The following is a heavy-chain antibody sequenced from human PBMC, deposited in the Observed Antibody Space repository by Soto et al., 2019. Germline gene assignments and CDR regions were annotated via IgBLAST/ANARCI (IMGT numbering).Heavy chain of an antibody. CDR2: AYYSEST. J-gene: IGHJ4*02. CDR3: ALHRNWKVDY. D-gene: IGHD1-1*01. CDR1: GDSIRSSTYQ. Sequence: PSETLSLTCTVSGDSIRSSTYQWGWIRQPPGRGLEWIGSAYYSESTYYNPSLKCRVTIPVDTSKNQFSLKVNSVTAADTAVYYCALHRNWKVDYWGQGTLVTVSS. V-gene: IGHV4-39*01.